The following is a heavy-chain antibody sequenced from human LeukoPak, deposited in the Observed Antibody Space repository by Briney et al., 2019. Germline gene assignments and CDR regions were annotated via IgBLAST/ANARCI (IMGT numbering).Heavy chain of an antibody. CDR3: ARGDCYDSERWFDP. J-gene: IGHJ5*02. Sequence: GGSLRLSCAASGFTFSSYSMNWVRQAPGKGLEWVSSINSSSSYIYYSDSVKGRFTISRENAKNSMYLQMNSLRAEDTAVYYCARGDCYDSERWFDPWGKGTLVTVSS. CDR1: GFTFSSYS. V-gene: IGHV3-21*01. D-gene: IGHD3-22*01. CDR2: INSSSSYI.